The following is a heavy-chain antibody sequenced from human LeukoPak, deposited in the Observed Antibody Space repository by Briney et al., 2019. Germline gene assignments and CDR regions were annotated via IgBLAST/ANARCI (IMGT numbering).Heavy chain of an antibody. J-gene: IGHJ2*01. CDR1: GFTFSSYG. Sequence: GGSLRLSCAASGFTFSSYGMHWVRQAPGKGLEWVSSISSTTKYIYYADSVKGRFTVSRDNAESSLYLHMKSLTAGDTAVYYCARGLQPDRSGSGWYFDLWGRGTLVTVSS. CDR2: ISSTTKYI. CDR3: ARGLQPDRSGSGWYFDL. D-gene: IGHD4-11*01. V-gene: IGHV3-21*01.